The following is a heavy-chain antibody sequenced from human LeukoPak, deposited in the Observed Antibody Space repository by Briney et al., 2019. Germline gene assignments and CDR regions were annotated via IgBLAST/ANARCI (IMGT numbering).Heavy chain of an antibody. CDR2: IIPILGIA. Sequence: GASVKVSCKASGGTFSSYAISWVRQAPGQGLEWMGRIIPILGIASYAQKFQGRVTITADKSTSTAYMELSSLRSEDTAVYYCASQDYDSSGYCFDYRGQGTLVTVSS. J-gene: IGHJ4*02. CDR3: ASQDYDSSGYCFDY. CDR1: GGTFSSYA. V-gene: IGHV1-69*04. D-gene: IGHD3-22*01.